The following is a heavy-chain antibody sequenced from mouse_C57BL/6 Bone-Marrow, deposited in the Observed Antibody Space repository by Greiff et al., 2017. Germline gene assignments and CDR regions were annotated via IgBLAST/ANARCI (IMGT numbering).Heavy chain of an antibody. J-gene: IGHJ4*01. CDR1: GFSLTSYG. V-gene: IGHV2-5*01. D-gene: IGHD4-1*01. Sequence: QVHVKQSGPGLVQPSQSLSITCTVSGFSLTSYGVHWVRQSPGKGLEWLGVIWRGGSTDYNAAFMSRLSITKDNTKSQVFFKMNSLQADDTAIYYCGKRGSTLTGFYAMDYWGQGTSVTVSS. CDR3: GKRGSTLTGFYAMDY. CDR2: IWRGGST.